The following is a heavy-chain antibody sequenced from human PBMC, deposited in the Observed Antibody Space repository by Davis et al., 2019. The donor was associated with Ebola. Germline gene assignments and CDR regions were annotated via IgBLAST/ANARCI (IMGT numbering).Heavy chain of an antibody. V-gene: IGHV1-46*01. CDR1: GYTLTRYY. CDR3: ARDSPYSSGWSNPPGDY. J-gene: IGHJ4*02. D-gene: IGHD6-19*01. Sequence: ASVKVSCKASGYTLTRYYMHWVRQAPGQGLEWMGIINPSGGSTTYAQKFQGRVTMTRDTSTSTVYMDLSSLRSEDTAVYYCARDSPYSSGWSNPPGDYWGQGTLVTVSS. CDR2: INPSGGST.